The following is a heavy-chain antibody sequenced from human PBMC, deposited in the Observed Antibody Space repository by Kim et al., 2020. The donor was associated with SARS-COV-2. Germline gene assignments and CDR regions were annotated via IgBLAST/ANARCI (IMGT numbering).Heavy chain of an antibody. V-gene: IGHV3-66*01. CDR2: IYSGGST. CDR3: ARGSNHFDY. J-gene: IGHJ4*02. Sequence: GGSLRLSCGASGFTVSSNYMSWVRQAPGKGLEWVSVIYSGGSTYYADSVKGRFTISRDNSKNTLYLQMNSLRAEDTAVYYCARGSNHFDYWGQGTLVTVSS. CDR1: GFTVSSNY.